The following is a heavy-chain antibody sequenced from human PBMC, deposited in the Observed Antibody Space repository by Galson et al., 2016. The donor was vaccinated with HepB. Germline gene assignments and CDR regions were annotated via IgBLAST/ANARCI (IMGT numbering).Heavy chain of an antibody. CDR2: IYPGDSET. J-gene: IGHJ3*02. V-gene: IGHV5-51*01. CDR1: GYIFSNYW. CDR3: ARHRKTWNYGAYGI. Sequence: QSGAEVKEPEDSLKISCRGSGYIFSNYWIAWVRQRPGKGLEWMGIIYPGDSETKYSPSFQGQVTISADKSTSTAALQWNSLKASDTAMYFCARHRKTWNYGAYGIWGQGTMVTVSS. D-gene: IGHD1-7*01.